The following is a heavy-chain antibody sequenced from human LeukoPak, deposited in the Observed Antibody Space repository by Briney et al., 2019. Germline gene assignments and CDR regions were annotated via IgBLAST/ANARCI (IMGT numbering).Heavy chain of an antibody. Sequence: ASVKVSCKASGHTFTSYYMPWVRQAPGQGLEWMGIINPSGGNTSYAQKFQGRVTMTRDTSTSTDYMELSSLRSEDTAVYYCARGGLEWLFPEGFGYDYWGQGTLVTVSS. J-gene: IGHJ4*02. CDR3: ARGGLEWLFPEGFGYDY. V-gene: IGHV1-46*01. D-gene: IGHD3-3*01. CDR1: GHTFTSYY. CDR2: INPSGGNT.